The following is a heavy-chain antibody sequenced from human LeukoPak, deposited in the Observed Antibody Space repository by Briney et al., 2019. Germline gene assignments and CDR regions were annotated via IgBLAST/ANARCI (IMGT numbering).Heavy chain of an antibody. J-gene: IGHJ6*03. CDR1: GFTFSNYW. CDR3: ARVSSGSYFGYYYYYMDV. D-gene: IGHD1-26*01. CDR2: INSDGSST. Sequence: GSLRLSCAASGFTFSNYWMHWVRQAPGKGLVWVSRINSDGSSTSYTDSVKGRFTISRDNAKNTLYLQMNSLRAEDTAVYYCARVSSGSYFGYYYYYMDVWGKGTTVTVSS. V-gene: IGHV3-74*01.